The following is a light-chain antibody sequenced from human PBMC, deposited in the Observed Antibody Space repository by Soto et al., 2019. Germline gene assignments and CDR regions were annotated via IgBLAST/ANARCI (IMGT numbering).Light chain of an antibody. CDR3: RSYTTSTTVV. Sequence: QCSLRLPASVFGSPGQSITFSCTRTISDVGGYNFVPWYQQHPGKAPKLMIYEVSSRRSGVSNRFSGSKSGNTASLTISGLQPEEEADYYCRSYTTSTTVVFGTGTKVTVL. V-gene: IGLV2-14*03. CDR2: EVS. J-gene: IGLJ1*01. CDR1: ISDVGGYNF.